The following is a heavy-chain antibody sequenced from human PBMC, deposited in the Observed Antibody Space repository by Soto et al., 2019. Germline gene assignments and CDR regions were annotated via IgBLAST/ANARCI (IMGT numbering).Heavy chain of an antibody. CDR1: GGSISSSNW. CDR3: ASIRFGEPHAFDI. Sequence: PSETLSLTCAVSGGSISSSNWWSWVRQPPGTGLEWIGEIYHSGSTNYNPSLKSRVTISVDKSKNQFSLKLSSVTAADTAVYYCASIRFGEPHAFDIWGQGTMVTVSS. V-gene: IGHV4-4*02. J-gene: IGHJ3*02. CDR2: IYHSGST. D-gene: IGHD3-10*01.